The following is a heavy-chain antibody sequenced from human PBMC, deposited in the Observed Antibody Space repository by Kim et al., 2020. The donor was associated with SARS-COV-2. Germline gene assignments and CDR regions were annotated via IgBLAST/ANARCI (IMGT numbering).Heavy chain of an antibody. D-gene: IGHD2-21*01. CDR3: ARRRSESLNEIAGGRLYTDHYFLDI. CDR1: GGSISNYQ. J-gene: IGHJ6*03. V-gene: IGHV4-59*12. CDR2: ISGSGSA. Sequence: SETLSLTCAVSGGSISNYQWSWMRQPPGKGLEWIGYISGSGSANYNPSLKSRVTILVDKSKNQFSLHLSSVTAADTARYYCARRRSESLNEIAGGRLYTDHYFLDIWGKGTTVTVSS.